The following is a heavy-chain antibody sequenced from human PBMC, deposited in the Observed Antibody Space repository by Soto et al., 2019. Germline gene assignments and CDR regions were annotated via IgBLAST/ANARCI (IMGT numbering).Heavy chain of an antibody. V-gene: IGHV4-4*02. CDR2: IYHSGST. Sequence: PSETLSLTCAVSGGSISSSNWWSWVRQPPGKGLEWIGEIYHSGSTNYNPSLKSRVTISVDKSKNQFSLKLSSVTAADTAVHYCARHASIAVASNWFDPWGQGTLVTVSS. CDR3: ARHASIAVASNWFDP. CDR1: GGSISSSNW. J-gene: IGHJ5*02. D-gene: IGHD6-19*01.